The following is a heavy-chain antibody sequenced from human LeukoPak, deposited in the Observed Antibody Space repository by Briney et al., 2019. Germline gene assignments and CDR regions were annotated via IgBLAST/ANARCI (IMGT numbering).Heavy chain of an antibody. J-gene: IGHJ4*02. CDR1: GGTFSSYA. CDR3: ATDYDYVWGFDY. CDR2: IIPIFGTA. D-gene: IGHD3-16*01. V-gene: IGHV1-69*01. Sequence: SVKASCKASGGTFSSYAISWVRQAPGQGLEWMGGIIPIFGTANYAQKFQGRVTITADESTSTAYMELSSLRSEDTAVYYCATDYDYVWGFDYWGQGTLVTVSS.